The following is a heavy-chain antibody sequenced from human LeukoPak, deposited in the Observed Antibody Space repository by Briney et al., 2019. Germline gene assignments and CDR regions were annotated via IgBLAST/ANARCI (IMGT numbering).Heavy chain of an antibody. J-gene: IGHJ4*02. CDR2: IGPTGTDR. Sequence: GGSLRLSCSAPGFPFSSCGFNWVRQAPGKGLEWVSSIGPTGTDRYFADSVRGRFTISRDNAKNSMYLQMDCLRDEDTAVYYCATETIGRHYDYWGQGTLLTVSS. CDR3: ATETIGRHYDY. CDR1: GFPFSSCG. V-gene: IGHV3-21*01. D-gene: IGHD1-14*01.